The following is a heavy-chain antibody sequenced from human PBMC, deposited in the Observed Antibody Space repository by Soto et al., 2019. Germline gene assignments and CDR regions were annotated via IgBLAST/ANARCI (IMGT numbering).Heavy chain of an antibody. CDR1: GISLSTSGVG. V-gene: IGHV2-5*01. J-gene: IGHJ3*02. CDR2: VYWNDDK. CDR3: ARGLATLPVFAFDI. Sequence: SGPTLVNPTHTLTLTCTLSGISLSTSGVGLGWIRQTPGKALEWLALVYWNDDKHYRPSLKSRLTITKDTSKNQAILTMTNMDPVDTATYYCARGLATLPVFAFDIWGQGTEVTVSS. D-gene: IGHD1-1*01.